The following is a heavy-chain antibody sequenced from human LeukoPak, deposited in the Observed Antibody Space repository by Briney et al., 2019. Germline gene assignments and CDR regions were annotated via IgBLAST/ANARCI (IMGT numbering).Heavy chain of an antibody. Sequence: WVRQPPGKGLEWGGSIYYSVGTYYNPSLKSRVTISVDTSKNHFSLKLSSVTAADPAVYYCARDHNDSSGYSPRTSAFDIWGQGTMVTVSS. V-gene: IGHV4-39*07. J-gene: IGHJ3*02. CDR3: ARDHNDSSGYSPRTSAFDI. D-gene: IGHD3-22*01. CDR2: IYYSVGT.